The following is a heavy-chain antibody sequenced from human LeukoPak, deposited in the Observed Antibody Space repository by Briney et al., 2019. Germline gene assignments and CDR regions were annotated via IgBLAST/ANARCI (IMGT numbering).Heavy chain of an antibody. CDR3: ARDKIAVAGTIDY. CDR1: GFTFSSYS. J-gene: IGHJ4*02. CDR2: ISSSSSTI. Sequence: PGGSLRLSCAASGFTFSSYSMDWVRQAPGKGLEWVSYISSSSSTIYYADSVKGRFTISRDNAKNSLYLQTNSLRAEDTAVYYCARDKIAVAGTIDYWGQGTLVTVSS. V-gene: IGHV3-48*04. D-gene: IGHD6-19*01.